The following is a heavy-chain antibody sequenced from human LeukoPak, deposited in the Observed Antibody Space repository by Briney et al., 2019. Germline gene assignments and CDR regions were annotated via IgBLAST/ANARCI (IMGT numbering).Heavy chain of an antibody. J-gene: IGHJ4*02. CDR1: GYTFTSYA. D-gene: IGHD2-2*01. V-gene: IGHV1-3*01. CDR3: ARAHPYCSSTSCYYY. Sequence: ASVKVSCKASGYTFTSYAMHWVRQAPGQRLEWMGWINAGNGNTKYSQKFQGRVTITRDTSASTAYMELSSLRSEDTAVYYCARAHPYCSSTSCYYYWGQGTLVTVSS. CDR2: INAGNGNT.